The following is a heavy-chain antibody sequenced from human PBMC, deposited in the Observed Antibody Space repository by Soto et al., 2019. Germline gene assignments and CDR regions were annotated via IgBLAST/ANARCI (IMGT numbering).Heavy chain of an antibody. CDR1: GFTFSSYE. V-gene: IGHV3-48*03. CDR2: ITSGGTT. D-gene: IGHD1-26*01. CDR3: ARVLYATWSSFDY. J-gene: IGHJ4*02. Sequence: GGSLRLSFTASGFTFSSYEMTWVRQAPGKGLEWISYITSGGTTYYADSAKGRFTISRDNAKNSLYLHLNSLTAEDTAIYYCARVLYATWSSFDYWGQGTLVTVSS.